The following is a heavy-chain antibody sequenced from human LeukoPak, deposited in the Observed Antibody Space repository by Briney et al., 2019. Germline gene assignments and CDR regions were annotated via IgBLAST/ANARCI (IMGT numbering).Heavy chain of an antibody. J-gene: IGHJ4*02. Sequence: SVKVSCKASGGTFSSYAISWVRQAPGQGLEWMGGIIPIFGTANYAQKFQGRVTITTDESTSTAYMELSSLRSEDTAVYYCAAGYCSSTSCYRTPYYFDYWGQGTLVTVSS. CDR3: AAGYCSSTSCYRTPYYFDY. V-gene: IGHV1-69*05. D-gene: IGHD2-2*02. CDR1: GGTFSSYA. CDR2: IIPIFGTA.